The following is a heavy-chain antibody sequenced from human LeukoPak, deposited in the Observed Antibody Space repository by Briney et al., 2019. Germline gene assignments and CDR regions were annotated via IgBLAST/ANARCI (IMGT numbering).Heavy chain of an antibody. CDR2: IIHTGNT. V-gene: IGHV4-34*12. J-gene: IGHJ3*01. CDR3: SKATCRDFLSGYSSAFHS. D-gene: IGHD3-3*01. Sequence: SETLSLTCAVSDGPFTGAYWSWVRLPPGKGLEWLGEIIHTGNTNYNPSLESRISLAVDKSKRQFSLRLSSVPAANTAVYYCSKATCRDFLSGYSSAFHSWGQGTVVTVSS. CDR1: DGPFTGAY.